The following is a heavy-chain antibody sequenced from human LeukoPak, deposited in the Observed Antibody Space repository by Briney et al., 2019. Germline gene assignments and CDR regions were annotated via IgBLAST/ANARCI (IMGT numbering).Heavy chain of an antibody. CDR1: GYSISSGYY. CDR3: ASLQQLGDYYYYYYMDV. CDR2: ICHSGST. Sequence: SETLSLTCAVSGYSISSGYYWGWIRQPPGKGLEWIGSICHSGSTYYNPSLKSRVTISVDTSKNQFSLKLSSVTAADTAVYYCASLQQLGDYYYYYYMDVWGKGTTVTVSS. D-gene: IGHD6-13*01. V-gene: IGHV4-38-2*01. J-gene: IGHJ6*03.